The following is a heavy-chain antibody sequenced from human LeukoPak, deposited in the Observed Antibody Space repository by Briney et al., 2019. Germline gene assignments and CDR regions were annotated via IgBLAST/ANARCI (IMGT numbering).Heavy chain of an antibody. J-gene: IGHJ4*02. V-gene: IGHV4-59*01. CDR1: GGSISSYY. D-gene: IGHD3-3*01. Sequence: SETLSLACTVSGGSISSYYWSWIRQPPGKGLEWIGYIYYSGSTNYNPSLKSRVTISVDTSKNQFSLKLSSVTAADTAVYYCASGRGMVIDYWGQGTLVTVSS. CDR2: IYYSGST. CDR3: ASGRGMVIDY.